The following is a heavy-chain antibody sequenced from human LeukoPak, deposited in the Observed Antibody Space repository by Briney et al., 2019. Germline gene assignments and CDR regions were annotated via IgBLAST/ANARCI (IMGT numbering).Heavy chain of an antibody. CDR1: GYTFTGYY. CDR2: INPNSGGT. V-gene: IGHV1-2*02. CDR3: AREEERGSYELDY. D-gene: IGHD1-26*01. Sequence: ASVNVSCKASGYTFTGYYMHWVRQAPGQGLEWMGWINPNSGGTNYAQKFQGRVTMTRDTSISTAYMELSRLRSDGTAVYYCAREEERGSYELDYWGQGTLVTVSS. J-gene: IGHJ4*02.